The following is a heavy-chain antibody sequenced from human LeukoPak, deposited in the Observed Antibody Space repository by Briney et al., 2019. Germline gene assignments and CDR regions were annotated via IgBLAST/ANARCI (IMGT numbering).Heavy chain of an antibody. CDR3: ATLGAGPTYYDFWSGYSSFYFDY. CDR2: ISSSGNT. J-gene: IGHJ4*02. Sequence: PSETLSLTCIVSGGSTSGGNYYWGWIRRPPGKGLEWIGGISSSGNTYYNPSLKSRITISIDTSKNHFSLKLRSVTPADTAVYYCATLGAGPTYYDFWSGYSSFYFDYWGQGTLVTVSS. V-gene: IGHV4-39*02. CDR1: GGSTSGGNYY. D-gene: IGHD3-3*01.